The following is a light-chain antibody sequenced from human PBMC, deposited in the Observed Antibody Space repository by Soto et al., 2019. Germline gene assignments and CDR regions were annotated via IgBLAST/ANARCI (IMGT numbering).Light chain of an antibody. Sequence: DIQLTQSPSFLSASVGYRVSITCRASQGIGSYLAWYQQKPGKAPNLLIYAASTLQSGVPSRFSGSGSGTDFTLTISSLQPEDFATYYCHQLNNYPLTFGGGTKVDIK. J-gene: IGKJ4*01. V-gene: IGKV1-9*01. CDR3: HQLNNYPLT. CDR2: AAS. CDR1: QGIGSY.